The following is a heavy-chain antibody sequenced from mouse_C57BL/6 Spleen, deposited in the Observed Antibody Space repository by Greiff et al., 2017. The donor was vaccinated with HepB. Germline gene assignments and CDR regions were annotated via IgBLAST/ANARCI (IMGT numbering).Heavy chain of an antibody. V-gene: IGHV2-2*01. Sequence: QVQLQQSGPGLVQPSQSLSITCTVSGFSLTSYGVHWVRQSPGKGLEWLGVIWSGGSTDYNAAFISRLSISKDNSKSQVFFKMNSLQADDTAIYYCARGSGARGYFDYGGQGTTLTVSS. CDR1: GFSLTSYG. D-gene: IGHD1-3*01. J-gene: IGHJ2*01. CDR2: IWSGGST. CDR3: ARGSGARGYFDY.